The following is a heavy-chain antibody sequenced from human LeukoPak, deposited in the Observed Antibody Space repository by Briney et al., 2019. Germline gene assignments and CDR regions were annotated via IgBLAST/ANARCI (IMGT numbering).Heavy chain of an antibody. CDR2: INWNGGST. D-gene: IGHD2-2*01. J-gene: IGHJ6*03. V-gene: IGHV3-20*04. Sequence: GGALRLSCAASGFTFDDYGMSWVRQAPGKGLEGVSGINWNGGSTGYADSVKGRFTISRDNAKNSLYLQMNSLRAEATALYYCASGLYCSSTSCYDYYYYYMDVWGKGTTVTVSS. CDR3: ASGLYCSSTSCYDYYYYYMDV. CDR1: GFTFDDYG.